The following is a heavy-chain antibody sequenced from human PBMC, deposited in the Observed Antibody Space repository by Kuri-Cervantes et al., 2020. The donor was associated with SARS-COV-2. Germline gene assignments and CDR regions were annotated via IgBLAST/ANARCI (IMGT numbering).Heavy chain of an antibody. CDR3: ARGGKGFGNCSGGSCYQNWFDP. Sequence: LRLSCTVSGGSISSGGYYWSWIRQHPGKGLEWIGYIYYSGSTYYNPSLKSRVTISVDTSKNQFSLKLSSVTAVDTAVYYCARGGKGFGNCSGGSCYQNWFDPWGQGTLVTVSS. CDR1: GGSISSGGYY. V-gene: IGHV4-31*02. J-gene: IGHJ5*02. D-gene: IGHD2-15*01. CDR2: IYYSGST.